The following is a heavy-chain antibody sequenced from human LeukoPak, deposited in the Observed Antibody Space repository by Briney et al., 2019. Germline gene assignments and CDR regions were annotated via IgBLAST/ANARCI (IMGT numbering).Heavy chain of an antibody. CDR1: GYTFSRDG. V-gene: IGHV1-18*01. Sequence: GASVKVSCKASGYTFSRDGVSWVRQAPGQGLECMGRISAYNGNTNYAQKLQGRVTLTTDTSTSTAYMELRSLRSDDTAVYYCARDYYDSSGYLDFDYWGQGTLVTASS. CDR2: ISAYNGNT. J-gene: IGHJ4*02. D-gene: IGHD3-22*01. CDR3: ARDYYDSSGYLDFDY.